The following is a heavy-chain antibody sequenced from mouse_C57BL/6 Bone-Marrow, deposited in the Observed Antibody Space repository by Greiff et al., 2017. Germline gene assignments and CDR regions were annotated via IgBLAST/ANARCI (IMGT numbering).Heavy chain of an antibody. CDR3: AYYYEGAMDY. V-gene: IGHV1-19*01. CDR1: GYTFTDYY. Sequence: VQLQQSGPVLVKPGASVKMSCKASGYTFTDYYMNWVKQSHGKSLEWIGVINPYNGGTSYNQKFKGKATLTVDKSSSTAYMELNSLTSADSAVYYCAYYYEGAMDYWGQGTSVTVSS. J-gene: IGHJ4*01. CDR2: INPYNGGT. D-gene: IGHD1-1*01.